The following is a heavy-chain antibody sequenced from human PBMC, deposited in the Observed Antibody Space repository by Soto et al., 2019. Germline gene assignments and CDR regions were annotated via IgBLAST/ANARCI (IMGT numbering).Heavy chain of an antibody. CDR3: ARGLTMGQLPSHFDH. D-gene: IGHD3-16*01. V-gene: IGHV4-61*01. CDR1: GGSVSNDNFY. Sequence: PSETLSLTCTVSGGSVSNDNFYWSWIRQPPGKGLEWIGYVHSSGITNYNPSLKRRVTISVDTSRNQFSLRLSSVTAADTAVYYCARGLTMGQLPSHFDHWGQVTLVTVSS. J-gene: IGHJ5*02. CDR2: VHSSGIT.